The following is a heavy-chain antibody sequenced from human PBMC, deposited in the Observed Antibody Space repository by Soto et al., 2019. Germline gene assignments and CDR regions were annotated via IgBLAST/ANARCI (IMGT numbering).Heavy chain of an antibody. CDR2: INAGNGNT. D-gene: IGHD3-10*01. CDR1: GYTFTSYA. CDR3: AIEPGSGGMDV. J-gene: IGHJ6*02. V-gene: IGHV1-3*01. Sequence: QVQLVQSGAEVKKPGASVKVSCKASGYTFTSYAIHWVRQAPGQRIEWMGWINAGNGNTKYSQKFQGRVTITRDTSASTAYMELSSLRYEDTAVYYCAIEPGSGGMDVWGQGTTVTVS.